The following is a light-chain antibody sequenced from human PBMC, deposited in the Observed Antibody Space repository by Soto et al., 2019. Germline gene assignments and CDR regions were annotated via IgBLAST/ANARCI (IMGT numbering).Light chain of an antibody. V-gene: IGLV2-14*01. CDR2: EVS. CDR1: SSDVGGYKY. Sequence: QSALTQPASVSGSPGQSITISCTGTSSDVGGYKYLSWYQQHPGKAPKLIIFEVSNRPSGVSHRFSGSKSGNTASLTISGLQAEDEADYYCSSYTTSSPYVFGTGTKVTVL. CDR3: SSYTTSSPYV. J-gene: IGLJ1*01.